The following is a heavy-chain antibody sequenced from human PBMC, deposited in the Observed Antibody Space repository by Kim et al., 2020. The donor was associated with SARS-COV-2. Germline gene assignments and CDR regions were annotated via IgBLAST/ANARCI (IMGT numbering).Heavy chain of an antibody. CDR1: GGTFSSYA. CDR2: IIPIFGTA. Sequence: SVKVSCKASGGTFSSYAISWVRQAPGQGLEWMGGIIPIFGTANYAQKFQGRVTITADESTSTAYMELSSLRSEDTAVYYCARTYNWNDVEYYYGMDVWGQGTTVTVSS. D-gene: IGHD1-1*01. J-gene: IGHJ6*02. CDR3: ARTYNWNDVEYYYGMDV. V-gene: IGHV1-69*13.